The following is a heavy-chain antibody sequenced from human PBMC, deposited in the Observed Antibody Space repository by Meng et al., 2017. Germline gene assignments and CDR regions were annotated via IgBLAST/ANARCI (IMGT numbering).Heavy chain of an antibody. CDR2: ISYDGSNK. J-gene: IGHJ4*02. Sequence: QVQLVGVGGGGVQPGRSLGLSCAASGFTFSSYAMHWVRQAPGKGLEWVAVISYDGSNKYYADSVKGRFTISRDNSKNTLYLQMNSLRAEDTAVYYCARVQQWLAYDYWGQGTLVTVSS. CDR1: GFTFSSYA. D-gene: IGHD6-19*01. V-gene: IGHV3-30*01. CDR3: ARVQQWLAYDY.